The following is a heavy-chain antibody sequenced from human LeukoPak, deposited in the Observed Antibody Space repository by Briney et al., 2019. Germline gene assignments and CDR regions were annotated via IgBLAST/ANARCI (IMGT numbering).Heavy chain of an antibody. Sequence: SVKVSCKASGGTFSSYAISWVRQAPGQGLEWMGGIIPIFGTANYAQKFQGRVTITAGESTSTAYMELSSLRSEDTAVYYCARGSTYSSGWDRFDYWGQGTLVTVSS. CDR2: IIPIFGTA. CDR3: ARGSTYSSGWDRFDY. V-gene: IGHV1-69*13. J-gene: IGHJ4*02. D-gene: IGHD6-19*01. CDR1: GGTFSSYA.